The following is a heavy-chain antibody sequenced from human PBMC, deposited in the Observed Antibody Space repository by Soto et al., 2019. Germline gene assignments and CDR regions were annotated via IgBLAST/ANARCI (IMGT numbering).Heavy chain of an antibody. V-gene: IGHV4-59*12. CDR3: ARVPDY. J-gene: IGHJ4*02. CDR2: MYYSGST. CDR1: GGSISSYY. Sequence: SETLSLTCTVSGGSISSYYWTWIRQPPGKGLEWIGYMYYSGSTNYNPSLKSRVTISVDRSKNQFSLKLSSVTAADTAVYYCARVPDYSGQQTLVTVSS.